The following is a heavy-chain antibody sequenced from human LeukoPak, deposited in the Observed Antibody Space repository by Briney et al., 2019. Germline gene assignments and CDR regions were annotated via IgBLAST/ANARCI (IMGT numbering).Heavy chain of an antibody. CDR2: ISSSSSYL. CDR3: ARDGPADAFDI. V-gene: IGHV3-21*01. CDR1: GFTFSSYS. D-gene: IGHD3/OR15-3a*01. Sequence: GGSLRLSCAASGFTFSSYSMNWVRQAPGKGLEWVSSISSSSSYLYYADSVKGRFTISRDNAKNSLYLQMNSLRAEDTAVYYCARDGPADAFDIWGPGTMVTVSS. J-gene: IGHJ3*02.